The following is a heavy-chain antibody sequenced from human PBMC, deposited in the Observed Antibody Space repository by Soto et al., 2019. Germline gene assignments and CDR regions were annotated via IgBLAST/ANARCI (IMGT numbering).Heavy chain of an antibody. CDR3: SMRPLYSNYYMDV. CDR1: GGTFSSYT. CDR2: IIPILGIA. V-gene: IGHV1-69*02. D-gene: IGHD4-4*01. Sequence: QVQLVQSGAEVKKPGSSVKVSCKASGGTFSSYTISWVRQAPGQGLEWMGRIIPILGIANYAQKFQGRVTITADKSTSTAYMELSSLRSEDMAVYYCSMRPLYSNYYMDVWCKGTTVTVSS. J-gene: IGHJ6*03.